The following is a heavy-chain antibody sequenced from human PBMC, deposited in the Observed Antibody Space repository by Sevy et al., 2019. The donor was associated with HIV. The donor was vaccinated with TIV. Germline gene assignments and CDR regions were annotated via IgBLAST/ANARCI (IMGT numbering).Heavy chain of an antibody. CDR2: ISYDGSNK. J-gene: IGHJ4*02. V-gene: IGHV3-30-3*01. CDR1: GFTFSSYA. CDR3: ARDQYYDSSGSPYFDY. Sequence: GGCLRLSCAASGFTFSSYAMHWVRQAPGKGLEWVAVISYDGSNKYYADSVKGRFTISRDNSKNTLYLQMNSLRAEDTTVYYCARDQYYDSSGSPYFDYWGQGTLVTVSS. D-gene: IGHD3-22*01.